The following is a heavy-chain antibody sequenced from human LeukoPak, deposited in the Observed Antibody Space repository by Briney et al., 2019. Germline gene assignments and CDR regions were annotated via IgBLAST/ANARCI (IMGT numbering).Heavy chain of an antibody. CDR3: ARIDRASDWYFDS. V-gene: IGHV4-31*03. D-gene: IGHD2-21*02. Sequence: SETLSLTCTVSGVTISSGDHYWGFVRQHPGKGLEWIGYIYYSGNDYYNPSLRSRLTMSVDTSNNQFSLNLRSVTAADAAVYYCARIDRASDWYFDSWGQGTQVTVSS. CDR2: IYYSGND. J-gene: IGHJ4*02. CDR1: GVTISSGDHY.